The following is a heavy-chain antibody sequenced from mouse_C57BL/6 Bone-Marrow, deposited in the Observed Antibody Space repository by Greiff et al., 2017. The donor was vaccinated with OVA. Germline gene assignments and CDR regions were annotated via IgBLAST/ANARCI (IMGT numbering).Heavy chain of an antibody. V-gene: IGHV1-81*01. CDR1: GYTFTSYG. J-gene: IGHJ2*01. Sequence: QVQLQQSGAELARPGASVKLSCKASGYTFTSYGISWVKQRTGQGLEWIGEIYPRSGNTYYNEKFKGKATLTADKSSSTAYMELRSLTSEDSAVYFCAREGNGYDGEEYYFDYWGQGTTLTVSS. D-gene: IGHD2-2*01. CDR2: IYPRSGNT. CDR3: AREGNGYDGEEYYFDY.